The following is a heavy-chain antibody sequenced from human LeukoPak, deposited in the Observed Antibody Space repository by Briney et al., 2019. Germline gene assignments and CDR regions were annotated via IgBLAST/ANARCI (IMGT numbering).Heavy chain of an antibody. V-gene: IGHV3-33*01. J-gene: IGHJ6*02. CDR2: IWYDGSNK. CDR1: GFTFSSYG. Sequence: GGSLRLSCAASGFTFSSYGMHWVRQAPGKGLEWVAVIWYDGSNKYYADSVKGRSTISRDNSKNTLYLQMNSLRAEDTAVYYCASRPFSSGWDYYYYYGMDVWGQGTTVTVSS. CDR3: ASRPFSSGWDYYYYYGMDV. D-gene: IGHD6-19*01.